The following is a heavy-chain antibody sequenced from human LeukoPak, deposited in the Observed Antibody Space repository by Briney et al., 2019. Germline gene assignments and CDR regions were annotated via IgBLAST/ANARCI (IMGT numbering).Heavy chain of an antibody. Sequence: ASVKVSCKASGGTFSSYAISWVRQAPGQGLDWMGGIIPIFGTANYAQKFQGRVTITADESTSTAYMELSSLRSEDTAVYYCARDVYSGSYFDYWGQGTLVTVSS. CDR3: ARDVYSGSYFDY. CDR1: GGTFSSYA. J-gene: IGHJ4*02. CDR2: IIPIFGTA. V-gene: IGHV1-69*13. D-gene: IGHD1-26*01.